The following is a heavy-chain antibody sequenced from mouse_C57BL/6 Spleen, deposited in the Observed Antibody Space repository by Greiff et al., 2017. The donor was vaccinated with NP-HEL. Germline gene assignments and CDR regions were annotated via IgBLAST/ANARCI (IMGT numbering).Heavy chain of an antibody. V-gene: IGHV2-5*01. CDR1: GFSLTSYG. CDR2: IWRGGST. Sequence: QVQLKESGPGLVQPSQSLSITCTVSGFSLTSYGVHWVRQSPGKGLEWLGVIWRGGSTDYNAAFMSRLSITKDNSKSQVFFKMNSLQADDTAIYYCAKNFPPTYYDYHYYAMDYWGQGTSVTVSS. D-gene: IGHD2-4*01. CDR3: AKNFPPTYYDYHYYAMDY. J-gene: IGHJ4*01.